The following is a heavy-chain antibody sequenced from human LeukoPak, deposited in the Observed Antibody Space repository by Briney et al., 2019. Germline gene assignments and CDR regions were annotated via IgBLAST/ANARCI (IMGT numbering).Heavy chain of an antibody. J-gene: IGHJ4*02. CDR3: ARGRSGYKYFFDY. V-gene: IGHV3-48*03. D-gene: IGHD6-19*01. Sequence: GGSLTLSCAASGFTLSSYEMNWVRQAPGKGLEWVSYSSSSGSTTYYADSVKGRFTISRDNAKNSLYLQMNSLRAEDTAVYYCARGRSGYKYFFDYWGQGTLVTVSS. CDR2: SSSSGSTT. CDR1: GFTLSSYE.